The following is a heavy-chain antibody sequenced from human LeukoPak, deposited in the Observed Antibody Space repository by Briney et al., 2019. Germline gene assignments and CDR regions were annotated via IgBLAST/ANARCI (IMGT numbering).Heavy chain of an antibody. CDR1: GFTFSSYW. J-gene: IGHJ6*02. V-gene: IGHV3-7*01. D-gene: IGHD3-9*01. CDR3: VFDWLLKWDV. Sequence: GGSLRLSCAASGFTFSSYWMSWVRQAPGKGLEWVANIKQDGSEKYYVDSVKGRFTISRDNAKNTLYLQMSSLRAEDTAVYYSVFDWLLKWDVWGQGTTVTVSS. CDR2: IKQDGSEK.